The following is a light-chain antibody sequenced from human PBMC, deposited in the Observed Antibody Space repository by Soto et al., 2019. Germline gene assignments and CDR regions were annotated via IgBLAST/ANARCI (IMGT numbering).Light chain of an antibody. V-gene: IGLV2-14*01. CDR2: EVN. CDR3: SSYTSSGTWV. Sequence: QSALTQPASVSGSPGQSITISCTGTSSDIGGYNYVSWYQQFPGKAPKLMISEVNNRPTGVSSRFSGSRSGNTASLTISGVQAEDEGAYYCSSYTSSGTWVFGGGTKLTVL. J-gene: IGLJ3*02. CDR1: SSDIGGYNY.